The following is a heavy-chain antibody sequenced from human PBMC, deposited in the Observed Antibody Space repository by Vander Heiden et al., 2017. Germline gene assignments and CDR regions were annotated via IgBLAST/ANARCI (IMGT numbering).Heavy chain of an antibody. CDR2: IYPGDSDT. V-gene: IGHV5-51*01. J-gene: IGHJ5*02. Sequence: IGWVRQMPGKGLEWMGIIYPGDSDTRYSPSFQGQVTISADKSISTAYLQWSSLKASDTAMYYCARHRGYCSGSSCLGWFDPWGQGTLDTVSS. CDR3: ARHRGYCSGSSCLGWFDP. D-gene: IGHD2-15*01.